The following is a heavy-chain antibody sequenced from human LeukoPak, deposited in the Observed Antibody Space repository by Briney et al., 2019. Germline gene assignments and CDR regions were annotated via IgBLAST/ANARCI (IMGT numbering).Heavy chain of an antibody. CDR3: ARAYPLYCSGGSCCLGANWFDP. V-gene: IGHV1-8*03. D-gene: IGHD2-15*01. CDR1: GYTFTSYD. CDR2: MNPNSGNT. Sequence: ASVKVSCKSSGYTFTSYDINWVRPATGQGLERMGWMNPNSGNTGYAQKFQGRVTITRNTSISTAYMELSSLRSEDTAVYYCARAYPLYCSGGSCCLGANWFDPWGQGTLVTVSS. J-gene: IGHJ5*02.